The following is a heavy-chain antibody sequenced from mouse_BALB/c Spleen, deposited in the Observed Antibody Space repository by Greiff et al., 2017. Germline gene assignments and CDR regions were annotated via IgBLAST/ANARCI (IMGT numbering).Heavy chain of an antibody. CDR3: ARYTYYYGSSWFAY. V-gene: IGHV5-17*02. CDR2: ISSGSSTI. J-gene: IGHJ3*01. D-gene: IGHD1-1*01. Sequence: EVMLVESGGGLVQPGGSRKLSCAASGFTFSSFGMHWVRQAPEKGLEWVAYISSGSSTIYYADTVKGRFTISRDNPKNTLFLQMTSLRSEDTAMYYCARYTYYYGSSWFAYWGQGTLVTVSA. CDR1: GFTFSSFG.